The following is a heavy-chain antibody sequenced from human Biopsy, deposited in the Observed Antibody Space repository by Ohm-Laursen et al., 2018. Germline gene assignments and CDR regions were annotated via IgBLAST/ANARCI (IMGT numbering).Heavy chain of an antibody. CDR2: FAPENGKT. V-gene: IGHV1-24*01. CDR1: GYTLNELS. J-gene: IGHJ4*02. Sequence: AASVKVSCKVSGYTLNELSMHWVRQVPVKGLEWMGGFAPENGKTVYAQNFQARVSLTEDTSTDTAYMELRSLRSEDTAVYYCAADINVWNVNYWGQGTQVTVSS. D-gene: IGHD1-1*01. CDR3: AADINVWNVNY.